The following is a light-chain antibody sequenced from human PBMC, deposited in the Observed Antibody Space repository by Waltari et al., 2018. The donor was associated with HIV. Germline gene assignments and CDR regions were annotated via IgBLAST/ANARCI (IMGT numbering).Light chain of an antibody. V-gene: IGLV1-47*01. J-gene: IGLJ2*01. CDR1: SYNIGNNF. Sequence: QSVLTQPPSASGTPGQRVNIPCSGNSYNIGNNFVYWYQQVPGMAPKLLIYQNDQRPSGVPDRFSGSKSGTSASLAISGLRSEDEADYYCSAWDDKLTALVFGGGTKLTDL. CDR2: QND. CDR3: SAWDDKLTALV.